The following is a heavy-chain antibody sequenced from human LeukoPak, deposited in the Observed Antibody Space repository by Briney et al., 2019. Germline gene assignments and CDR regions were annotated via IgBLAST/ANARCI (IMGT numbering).Heavy chain of an antibody. Sequence: PSETLSLTCTVSGGSISSSSYYWGWIRQPPGKGLEWIGSIYYSGSTYYNPSLKSRVTISVDTSKNQFSLKLSSVTAADTAVYYCARHYYDTNDAFDIWGQGTMVTVSS. J-gene: IGHJ3*02. D-gene: IGHD3-22*01. V-gene: IGHV4-39*07. CDR3: ARHYYDTNDAFDI. CDR2: IYYSGST. CDR1: GGSISSSSYY.